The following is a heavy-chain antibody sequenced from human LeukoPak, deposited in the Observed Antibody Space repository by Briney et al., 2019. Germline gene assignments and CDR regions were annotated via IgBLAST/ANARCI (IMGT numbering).Heavy chain of an antibody. CDR2: IRYDGSNK. J-gene: IGHJ4*02. CDR1: GFTFSSYG. D-gene: IGHD1-26*01. CDR3: ATEEGYLTNSGNYKGVDY. Sequence: GGSLRLSCAASGFTFSSYGMHWVRQAPGKGLEWVAFIRYDGSNKYYADSVKGRFTISRDNSKDTLYLQMTSLRAEDTAVYYCATEEGYLTNSGNYKGVDYWGQGTLVTVSS. V-gene: IGHV3-30*02.